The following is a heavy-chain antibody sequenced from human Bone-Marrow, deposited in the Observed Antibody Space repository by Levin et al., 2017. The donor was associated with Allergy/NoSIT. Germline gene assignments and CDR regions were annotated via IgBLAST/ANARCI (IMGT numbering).Heavy chain of an antibody. J-gene: IGHJ4*02. CDR2: INHSGST. Sequence: SETLSLTCAVYGGSFSGYYWSWIRQPPGKGLEWIGEINHSGSTNYNPSLKSRVTISVDTSKNQFSLKLSSVTAADTAVYYCARGRKVLRFLEWSETTGRIDYWGQGTLVTVSS. V-gene: IGHV4-34*01. CDR1: GGSFSGYY. D-gene: IGHD3-3*01. CDR3: ARGRKVLRFLEWSETTGRIDY.